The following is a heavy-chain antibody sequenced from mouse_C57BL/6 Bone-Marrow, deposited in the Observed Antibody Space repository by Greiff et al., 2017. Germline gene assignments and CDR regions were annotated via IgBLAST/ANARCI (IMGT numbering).Heavy chain of an antibody. CDR1: GYTFTDYY. CDR3: ARYWYDY. J-gene: IGHJ2*01. Sequence: VMLVESGAELVRPGASVKLSCKASGYTFTDYYINWVKQRPGQGLEWIARIYPGSGNTDYNEKFKGKATLTAEKSSSTAYMQLSSLTSEDSAVYFCARYWYDYWGQGTTLTVSS. CDR2: IYPGSGNT. V-gene: IGHV1-76*01. D-gene: IGHD1-1*02.